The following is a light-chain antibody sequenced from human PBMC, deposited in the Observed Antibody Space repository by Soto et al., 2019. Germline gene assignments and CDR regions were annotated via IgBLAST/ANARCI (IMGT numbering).Light chain of an antibody. Sequence: QSVLTQPPSASGTPGQRVTISCSGSSSNIGSNTVNWYQQLPGTAPKLLIYSNNQRPSGVPDRFSGSKSGTSASLAISGLQYEDEADYYCAAWDDILNGYVFATRTKLTVL. CDR2: SNN. CDR3: AAWDDILNGYV. V-gene: IGLV1-44*01. J-gene: IGLJ1*01. CDR1: SSNIGSNT.